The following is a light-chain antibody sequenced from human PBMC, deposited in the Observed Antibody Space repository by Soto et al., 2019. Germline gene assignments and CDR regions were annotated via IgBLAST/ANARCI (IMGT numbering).Light chain of an antibody. J-gene: IGLJ1*01. V-gene: IGLV2-14*03. Sequence: QSALTQPASVSGSPGQSVTISCTGASSDVGAYEHVSWYQQHPGRAPKLILYDVNNRPSGVSNHFSGSKSGNTASLLISALQANDGADYYCSSYSTTNILVFGSGTRSPS. CDR2: DVN. CDR1: SSDVGAYEH. CDR3: SSYSTTNILV.